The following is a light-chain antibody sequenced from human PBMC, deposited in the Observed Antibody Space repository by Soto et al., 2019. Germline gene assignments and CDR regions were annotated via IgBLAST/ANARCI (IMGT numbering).Light chain of an antibody. CDR1: QSVSSSY. CDR2: GAS. V-gene: IGKV3-20*01. J-gene: IGKJ1*01. Sequence: EIVLTQSPGTLSLSPGERATLSCRASQSVSSSYLAWYQQKPGQAPRLLIYGASSRATRIPDRFSGSGSGTDFTLTISRLEAEDFAVYYCQQYGSSTWTFGQGTKGEIK. CDR3: QQYGSSTWT.